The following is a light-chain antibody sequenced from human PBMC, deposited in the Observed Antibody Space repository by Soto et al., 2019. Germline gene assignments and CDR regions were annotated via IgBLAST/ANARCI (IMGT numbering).Light chain of an antibody. Sequence: DIQMTQSPSSLSASVGDRVIITCRASQSIRKYLNWYQHKPGKVPTLLIYDASNLRGGVPPTFSGSGSETDFTLTISSLQPEDFATYYCQQSFSTPPTFGGGTKVDIK. J-gene: IGKJ4*01. CDR3: QQSFSTPPT. CDR2: DAS. V-gene: IGKV1-39*01. CDR1: QSIRKY.